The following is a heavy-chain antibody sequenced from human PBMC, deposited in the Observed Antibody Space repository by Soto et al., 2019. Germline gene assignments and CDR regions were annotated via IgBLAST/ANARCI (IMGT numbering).Heavy chain of an antibody. V-gene: IGHV3-30*18. D-gene: IGHD1-26*01. CDR1: GFTFSSYG. CDR3: AKDWAGWELGPYYGLDV. CDR2: ISYDGSNK. J-gene: IGHJ6*02. Sequence: QVQLVESGGGVVQPGRSLRLSCAASGFTFSSYGMHWVRQAPGKGLEWVAVISYDGSNKYYADSVKGRFTISRDNSKNXXYLQMNSLRAEDTDVYYCAKDWAGWELGPYYGLDVWGQGTTVTVSS.